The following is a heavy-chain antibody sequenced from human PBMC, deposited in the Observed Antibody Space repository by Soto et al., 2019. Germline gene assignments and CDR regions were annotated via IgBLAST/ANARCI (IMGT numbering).Heavy chain of an antibody. V-gene: IGHV3-33*01. CDR3: ARVFGQYGNYRFDP. Sequence: QVQLVESGGGVVQPGKSLRLSCAASGFSFSDYGMHWVRQTPGKGLEWVAVIWHDGNEKYYADSAKGRFTVSRDNSKNKLYLQMKSLRAEDTALYYCARVFGQYGNYRFDPWGQGTLVAVSS. D-gene: IGHD3-16*01. CDR2: IWHDGNEK. J-gene: IGHJ5*02. CDR1: GFSFSDYG.